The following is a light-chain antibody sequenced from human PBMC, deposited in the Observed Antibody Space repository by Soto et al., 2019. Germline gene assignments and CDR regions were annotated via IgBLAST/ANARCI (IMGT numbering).Light chain of an antibody. CDR3: SSYTTSSTVV. V-gene: IGLV2-14*01. J-gene: IGLJ2*01. CDR1: SSDVGGYNY. CDR2: DVY. Sequence: QSVLTQPASVSGSPGQWITISCTGTSSDVGGYNYVSWFQQHPGKAPNLMIYDVYRRPSGVSYRFSGSKSGNTASLTISGLHAEDEADYYCSSYTTSSTVVFGGGTKLTVL.